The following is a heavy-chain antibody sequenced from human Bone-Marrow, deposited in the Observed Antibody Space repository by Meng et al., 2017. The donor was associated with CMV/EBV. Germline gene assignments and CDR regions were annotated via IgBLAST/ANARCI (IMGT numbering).Heavy chain of an antibody. J-gene: IGHJ6*01. CDR2: IRYDGSNK. CDR1: AFTFSNYG. CDR3: TRDHSSSSEFYYYYGMDV. Sequence: GESLKISCAASAFTFSNYGMHWVRQAPGKGLEWVAFIRYDGSNKYYADSVKGRFTISRDNSKNTLYLQMNSLKTEDTAVYYCTRDHSSSSEFYYYYGMDVWGQGTTVTVSS. D-gene: IGHD6-6*01. V-gene: IGHV3-30*02.